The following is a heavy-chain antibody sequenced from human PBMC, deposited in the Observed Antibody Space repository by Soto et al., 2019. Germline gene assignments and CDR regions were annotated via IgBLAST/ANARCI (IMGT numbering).Heavy chain of an antibody. Sequence: GKGLEWVAVLWYDGSNKYYADSVKGRFTISRDNSKNTLYLQMNSLRAEDTAVYYCAFFFQAEDGIRDVRSVSAFLLNRSSDL. J-gene: IGHJ2*01. V-gene: IGHV3-33*01. D-gene: IGHD3-10*02. CDR3: AFFFQAEDGIRDVRSVSAFLLNRSSDL. CDR2: LWYDGSNK.